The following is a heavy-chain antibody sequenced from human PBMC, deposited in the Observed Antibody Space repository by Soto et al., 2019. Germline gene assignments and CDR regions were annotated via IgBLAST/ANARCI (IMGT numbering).Heavy chain of an antibody. D-gene: IGHD3-9*01. Sequence: GPSLRLSCAASGFTFSSYSMNWERQTPGKGLEWVSYISSSTTIYYADSVKGRFTISRDNAKNSLYLQMNSLRDEDTAVYYCARDNIERAYDILSWFDPWGQGTLVTVSS. CDR2: ISSSTTI. CDR1: GFTFSSYS. CDR3: ARDNIERAYDILSWFDP. V-gene: IGHV3-48*02. J-gene: IGHJ5*02.